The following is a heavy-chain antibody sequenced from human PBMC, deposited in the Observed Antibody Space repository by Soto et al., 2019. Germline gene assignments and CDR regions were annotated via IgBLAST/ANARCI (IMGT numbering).Heavy chain of an antibody. CDR2: IKSKADGGTT. D-gene: IGHD3-22*01. J-gene: IGHJ2*01. V-gene: IGHV3-15*01. CDR1: GFTFANAW. Sequence: VGSLRLSCATSGFTFANAWMSWVRQAPGKGLEWVGRIKSKADGGTTDFPAPVKGRFTISRDDSKRTLHLQLNSLRTEDTAVYYCTTSANYYDSSRYRGYFDLWGRGTLVTVSS. CDR3: TTSANYYDSSRYRGYFDL.